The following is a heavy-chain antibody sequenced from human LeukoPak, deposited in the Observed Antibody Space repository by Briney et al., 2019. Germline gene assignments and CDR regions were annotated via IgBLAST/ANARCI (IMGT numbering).Heavy chain of an antibody. J-gene: IGHJ5*02. V-gene: IGHV3-7*03. CDR1: GFPFSSYG. CDR2: MEQDESEK. D-gene: IGHD1-26*01. CDR3: AKKYSTGLDP. Sequence: PGMSLRLSCAASGFPFSSYGMHWVRQAPGKGLEWVAIMEQDESEKYNVDSVKGRFTISRDSAKNSLYLQMNSLRAEDTAVYYCAKKYSTGLDPWGQGTLVTVSS.